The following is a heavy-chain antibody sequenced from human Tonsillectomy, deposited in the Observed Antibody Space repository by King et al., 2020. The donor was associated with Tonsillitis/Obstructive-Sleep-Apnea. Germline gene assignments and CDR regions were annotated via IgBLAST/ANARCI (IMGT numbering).Heavy chain of an antibody. CDR1: GYSFTSYW. CDR2: IYPGDSDT. D-gene: IGHD3-16*01. J-gene: IGHJ6*02. Sequence: VQLVESGAEVKKPGESLKISCKGSGYSFTSYWIGWVRQMPGKGLEWMGIIYPGDSDTRYSPSFQGQVTISAAKSISTAYLPWSRLKAPDTAIYYCARQPWGTGRFDGLDVWGQGTTVTVSS. CDR3: ARQPWGTGRFDGLDV. V-gene: IGHV5-51*01.